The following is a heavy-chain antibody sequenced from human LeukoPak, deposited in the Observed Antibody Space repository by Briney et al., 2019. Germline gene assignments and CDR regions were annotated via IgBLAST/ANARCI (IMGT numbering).Heavy chain of an antibody. J-gene: IGHJ6*03. CDR3: ARHAHCSSTSCYWDYYYYYMDV. CDR2: IYYSGST. D-gene: IGHD2-2*01. CDR1: GGSISSYY. Sequence: SETLSLTCTVSGGSISSYYWSWIRQPPGKGLEWIGYIYYSGSTNYNPPLKSRVTISVDTSKNQFSLKLSSVTAADTAVYYCARHAHCSSTSCYWDYYYYYMDVWGKGTTVTISS. V-gene: IGHV4-59*08.